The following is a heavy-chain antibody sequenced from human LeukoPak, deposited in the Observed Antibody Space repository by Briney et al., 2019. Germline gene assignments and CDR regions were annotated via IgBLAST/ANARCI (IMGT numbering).Heavy chain of an antibody. D-gene: IGHD6-13*01. CDR1: GYTFTSYG. Sequence: ASVKVSCKASGYTFTSYGISWVRQAPGQGLEWMGWISAYNGNTNYAQKLQGRVTMTADTSTSTAYMELRSLRSEDTAVYYCARDRGYSSSWYYFDYWGQGTLVTVSS. V-gene: IGHV1-18*01. CDR2: ISAYNGNT. J-gene: IGHJ4*02. CDR3: ARDRGYSSSWYYFDY.